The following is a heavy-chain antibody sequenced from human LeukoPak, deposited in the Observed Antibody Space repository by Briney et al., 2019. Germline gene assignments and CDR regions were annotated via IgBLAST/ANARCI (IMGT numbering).Heavy chain of an antibody. CDR2: IYYSGST. CDR1: GGSISSSSYY. CDR3: ARHPYSSGWSYYYMDV. J-gene: IGHJ6*03. Sequence: PSETLSLTCTVSGGSISSSSYYWGWIRQPPGKGLEWIGSIYYSGSTYYNPSLKSRVTISVDTSKNQFSLKLSSVTAADTAVYYCARHPYSSGWSYYYMDVWGKGTTVTISS. V-gene: IGHV4-39*01. D-gene: IGHD6-19*01.